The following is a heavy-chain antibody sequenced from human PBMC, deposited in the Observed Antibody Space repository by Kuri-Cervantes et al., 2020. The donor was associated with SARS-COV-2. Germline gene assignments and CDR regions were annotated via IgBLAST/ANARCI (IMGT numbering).Heavy chain of an antibody. D-gene: IGHD3-22*01. CDR2: INPSGGST. CDR3: ASEEIVAVRGKNYYYYYMDV. V-gene: IGHV1-46*01. J-gene: IGHJ6*03. Sequence: ASVKVSCKASGYTFTSYYMHWVRQAPGQGLEWMGIINPSGGSTSYAQKFQGRVAMTGDTSTSTVYMELSSLRSEDTAVYYCASEEIVAVRGKNYYYYYMDVWGKGTTVTVSS. CDR1: GYTFTSYY.